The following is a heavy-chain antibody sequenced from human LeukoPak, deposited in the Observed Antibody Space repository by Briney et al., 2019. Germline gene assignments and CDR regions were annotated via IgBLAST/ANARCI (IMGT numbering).Heavy chain of an antibody. V-gene: IGHV3-23*01. CDR1: GFTFSSYA. Sequence: GGSLRLSCAASGFTFSSYAMSWVRQAPGKGLEWVSAISGSGGSTYYADSVKGRFTISRDNSKNTLCLQMDSLRAEDTAVYYCAKEIWPTVTTPGHTHFDYWGQGTLVTVSS. CDR3: AKEIWPTVTTPGHTHFDY. D-gene: IGHD4-17*01. CDR2: ISGSGGST. J-gene: IGHJ4*02.